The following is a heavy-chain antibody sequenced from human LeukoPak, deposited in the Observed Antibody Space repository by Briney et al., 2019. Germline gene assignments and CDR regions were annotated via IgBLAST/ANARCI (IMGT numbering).Heavy chain of an antibody. V-gene: IGHV4-59*08. J-gene: IGHJ4*02. CDR3: ARLHYGSGSHYIDY. D-gene: IGHD3-10*01. Sequence: SETLSLTCSVSGGSINHYFWSWIRQSPGMGLEWIGYIYYTEDSRSTNYNPSLKSRVTISLDTSKNQFSLKLSSVTAADTAVYYCARLHYGSGSHYIDYWGQGTLVTVSS. CDR1: GGSINHYF. CDR2: IYYTEDSRST.